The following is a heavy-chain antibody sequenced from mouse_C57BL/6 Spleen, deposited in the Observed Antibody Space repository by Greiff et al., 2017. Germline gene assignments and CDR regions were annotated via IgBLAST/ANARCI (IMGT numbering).Heavy chain of an antibody. J-gene: IGHJ2*01. CDR1: GYTFTSYW. Sequence: VQLQQPGAELVRPGTSVKLSCKASGYTFTSYWMHWVKQRPGQGLEWIGVIDPSDSYTNYNQKFKGKATLTVDTSSSTAYMQLSSLTSEDSAVYYCARKFYGSSYPLGDWGQGTTLTV. D-gene: IGHD1-1*01. CDR2: IDPSDSYT. V-gene: IGHV1-59*01. CDR3: ARKFYGSSYPLGD.